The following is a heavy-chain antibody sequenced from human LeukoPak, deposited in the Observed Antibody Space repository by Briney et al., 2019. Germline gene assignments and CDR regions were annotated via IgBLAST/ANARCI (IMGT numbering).Heavy chain of an antibody. CDR2: ISYDGSNK. Sequence: GGSLRLSCAASGFSFGSYGMHWVRQAPGKGLEWVAVISYDGSNKYYADSVKGRFTISRDNSKNTLYLQMNSLRAEDTAVYYCARDFLLYSGSYYRPPDAFDIWGQGTMVTVSS. CDR1: GFSFGSYG. CDR3: ARDFLLYSGSYYRPPDAFDI. J-gene: IGHJ3*02. V-gene: IGHV3-30-3*01. D-gene: IGHD1-26*01.